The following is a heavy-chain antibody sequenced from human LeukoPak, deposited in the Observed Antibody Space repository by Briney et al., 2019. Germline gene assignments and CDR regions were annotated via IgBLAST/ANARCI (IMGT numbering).Heavy chain of an antibody. J-gene: IGHJ4*02. CDR2: VNPNSGGT. V-gene: IGHV1-2*02. Sequence: ASMKLSCKASGFTFTGYYIHWVRQAPGQGLEWMGWVNPNSGGTNYAQMFQGRVTMTRDTSLSTAYMELSWLRSDDTAAYYCARDSYGGNWSLGYWGQGTLVTVSS. D-gene: IGHD4-23*01. CDR1: GFTFTGYY. CDR3: ARDSYGGNWSLGY.